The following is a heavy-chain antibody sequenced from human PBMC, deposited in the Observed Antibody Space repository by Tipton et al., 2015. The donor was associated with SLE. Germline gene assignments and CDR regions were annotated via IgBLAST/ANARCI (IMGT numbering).Heavy chain of an antibody. D-gene: IGHD4-17*01. CDR3: ARDGDGDYLVGFDL. CDR1: GFTFSSYA. V-gene: IGHV3-23*01. J-gene: IGHJ2*01. Sequence: SLRLSCAASGFTFSSYAMSWVRQAPGKGLEWVSAISGSGGSTYYADSVKGRFTISRDNSKNTLYLQMNSLRAEDTAVYYCARDGDGDYLVGFDLWGRGTLVTVSS. CDR2: ISGSGGST.